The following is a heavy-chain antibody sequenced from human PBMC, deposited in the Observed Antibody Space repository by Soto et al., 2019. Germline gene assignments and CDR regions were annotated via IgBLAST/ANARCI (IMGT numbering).Heavy chain of an antibody. J-gene: IGHJ4*02. CDR1: GFSFSDYY. Sequence: GGSLRLSCAGSGFSFSDYYMSWIRQAPGKGLEWVSYISSSGDIIYYADSVKGRFTISRDNAKNSLYLQMNSLRAEDTAVYYCARDLGHYASDGYFDYWGQGTVVTVSS. D-gene: IGHD3-22*01. V-gene: IGHV3-11*01. CDR2: ISSSGDII. CDR3: ARDLGHYASDGYFDY.